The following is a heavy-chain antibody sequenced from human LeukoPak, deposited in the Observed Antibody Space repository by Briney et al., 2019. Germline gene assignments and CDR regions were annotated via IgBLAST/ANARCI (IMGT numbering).Heavy chain of an antibody. J-gene: IGHJ6*02. CDR3: AKIMLDIVVVPAALPPTYYYYGMDV. V-gene: IGHV3-23*01. CDR1: GFTFSNHG. Sequence: GGSLRLSCAAFGFTFSNHGMTWVRQAPGRGLEWVSAISIAGDTTYYADSVKGRFTISRDDSKNTLFLQMNSLRAEDTAVYYCAKIMLDIVVVPAALPPTYYYYGMDVWGQGTTGTVSS. CDR2: ISIAGDTT. D-gene: IGHD2-2*03.